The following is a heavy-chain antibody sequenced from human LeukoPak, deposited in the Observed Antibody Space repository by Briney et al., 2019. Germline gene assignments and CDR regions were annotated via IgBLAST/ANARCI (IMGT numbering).Heavy chain of an antibody. CDR1: GGSFSGYY. D-gene: IGHD6-19*01. CDR3: ARRYSSGWYDGGADYFDY. J-gene: IGHJ4*02. Sequence: KSSETLSLTCAVYGGSFSGYYWSWIRQPPGKGLEWIGGINHSGSTNYNPSLKSRVTISVDTSKNQFSLKLSSVTAADTAVYYCARRYSSGWYDGGADYFDYWGQGTLVTVSS. V-gene: IGHV4-34*01. CDR2: INHSGST.